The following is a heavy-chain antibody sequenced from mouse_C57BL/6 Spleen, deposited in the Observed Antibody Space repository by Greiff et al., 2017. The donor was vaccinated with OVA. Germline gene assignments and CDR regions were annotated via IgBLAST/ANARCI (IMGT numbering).Heavy chain of an antibody. Sequence: QVHVKQSGPELVKPGASVKISCKASGYAFSSSWMNWVKQRPGKGLEWIGRIYPGDGDTNYNGKFKGKATLTADKSSSTAYMQLSSLTSEDSAVYFCALLYPFAYWGQGTLVTVSA. D-gene: IGHD2-12*01. V-gene: IGHV1-82*01. CDR1: GYAFSSSW. J-gene: IGHJ3*01. CDR2: IYPGDGDT. CDR3: ALLYPFAY.